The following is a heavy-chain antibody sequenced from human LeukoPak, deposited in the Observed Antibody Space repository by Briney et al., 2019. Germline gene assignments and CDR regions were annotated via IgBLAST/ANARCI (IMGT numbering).Heavy chain of an antibody. V-gene: IGHV1-69*13. CDR3: ASPPGTATGFNYYYYYGMDV. Sequence: SVKVSCKASGYTFTSYYMHWVRQAPGQGLEWMGGIIPIFGTANYAQKFQGRVTITADESTSTAYMELSSLRSEDTAVYYCASPPGTATGFNYYYYYGMDVWGQGTTVTVSS. J-gene: IGHJ6*02. CDR1: GYTFTSYY. D-gene: IGHD1-14*01. CDR2: IIPIFGTA.